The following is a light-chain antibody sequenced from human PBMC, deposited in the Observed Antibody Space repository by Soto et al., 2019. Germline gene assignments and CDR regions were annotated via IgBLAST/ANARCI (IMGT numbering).Light chain of an antibody. CDR1: QTISSW. J-gene: IGKJ1*01. CDR3: QQYNSYSWT. V-gene: IGKV1-5*01. CDR2: DAS. Sequence: DIQITQSPSTLSASVGDRVTIPFRASQTISSWLAWHQQKSGRAPKLLIYDASSLEGGVPSRFSASGSGTEFTLTISSLQPDDFATYYCQQYNSYSWTFGQGTKVDIK.